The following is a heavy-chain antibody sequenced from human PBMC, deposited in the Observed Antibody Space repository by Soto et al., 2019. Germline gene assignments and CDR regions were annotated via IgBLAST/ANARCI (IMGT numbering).Heavy chain of an antibody. CDR1: GYTFTSYA. CDR3: ARDSEWELFYFDY. Sequence: ASVKVSCEASGYTFTSYAIHWVRQAPGERLEWMGWINAGNGNTKDSQKFQGRVTITRDTSASTAYMELSSLRSEDTAVYYCARDSEWELFYFDYWGQGTLVTVSS. D-gene: IGHD1-26*01. CDR2: INAGNGNT. J-gene: IGHJ4*02. V-gene: IGHV1-3*01.